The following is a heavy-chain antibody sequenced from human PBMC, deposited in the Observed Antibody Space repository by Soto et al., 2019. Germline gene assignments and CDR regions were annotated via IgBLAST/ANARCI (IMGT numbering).Heavy chain of an antibody. CDR2: INPFSGGA. D-gene: IGHD3-10*01. Sequence: ASVKVSWKTSGYTFTDHYVHWVRQAPGQGLEWLGWINPFSGGAKYPQRFKDKVSMTADTSISTVYMYLTSLTSDDTAIYYCARSSGTYSLDFWGQGTLVTVSS. J-gene: IGHJ4*02. V-gene: IGHV1-2*02. CDR1: GYTFTDHY. CDR3: ARSSGTYSLDF.